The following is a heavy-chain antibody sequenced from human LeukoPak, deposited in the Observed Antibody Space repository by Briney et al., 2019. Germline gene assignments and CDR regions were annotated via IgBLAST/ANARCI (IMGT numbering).Heavy chain of an antibody. CDR2: ISWNSVYI. V-gene: IGHV3-9*01. D-gene: IGHD6-13*01. J-gene: IGHJ4*02. CDR1: GFTFDDYA. CDR3: AKARGAAAGTPQGVYFDY. Sequence: GGSLRLSCAASGFTFDDYAMHWVRHAPGKGLEWVSGISWNSVYIGYADSVKGRFTISRDNAKNSLYLQMNSLRVEDTALYYCAKARGAAAGTPQGVYFDYWGQGTLVTVSS.